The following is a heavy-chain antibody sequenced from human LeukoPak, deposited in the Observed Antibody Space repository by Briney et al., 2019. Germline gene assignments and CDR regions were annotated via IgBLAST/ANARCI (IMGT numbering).Heavy chain of an antibody. CDR2: ISDTGSTI. CDR1: GFTLSSYS. V-gene: IGHV3-48*02. J-gene: IGHJ4*02. Sequence: GGSLRLSCVASGFTLSSYSMNWVRQAPGKGLEWVSYISDTGSTIAYADSVKGRFTMSRDEAKNLLHLQMNSLRDEDTAVYYCTRRFDSWGQGVLVTVSS. CDR3: TRRFDS.